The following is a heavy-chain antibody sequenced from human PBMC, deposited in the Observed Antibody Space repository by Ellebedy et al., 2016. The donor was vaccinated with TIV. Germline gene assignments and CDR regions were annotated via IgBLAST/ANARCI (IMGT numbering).Heavy chain of an antibody. CDR2: INDNGGNT. CDR3: AKDLSTMIVVIITTGPFDC. J-gene: IGHJ4*02. V-gene: IGHV3-23*01. D-gene: IGHD3-22*01. Sequence: GGSLRLSCAASGFTFSRHAMSWVRQAPGKGLGWVSSINDNGGNTYYADSVKGRFTISRDNSKNTLYLQMNSLRVEDTAVYYCAKDLSTMIVVIITTGPFDCWGQGTLVSVSS. CDR1: GFTFSRHA.